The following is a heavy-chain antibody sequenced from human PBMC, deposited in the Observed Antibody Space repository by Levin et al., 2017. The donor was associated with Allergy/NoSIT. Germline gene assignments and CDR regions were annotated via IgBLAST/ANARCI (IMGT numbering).Heavy chain of an antibody. CDR3: ARAGGLIVVVPAATTMVLDGMDV. CDR2: MNPNSGNT. D-gene: IGHD2-2*01. CDR1: GYTFTSYD. V-gene: IGHV1-8*01. J-gene: IGHJ6*02. Sequence: GASVKVSCKASGYTFTSYDINWVRQATGQGLEWMGWMNPNSGNTGYAQKFQGRVTMTRNTSISTAYMELSSLRSEDTAVYYCARAGGLIVVVPAATTMVLDGMDVWGQGTTVTVSS.